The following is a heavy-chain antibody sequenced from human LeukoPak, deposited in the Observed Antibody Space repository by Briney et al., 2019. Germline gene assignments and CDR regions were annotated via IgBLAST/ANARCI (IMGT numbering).Heavy chain of an antibody. CDR1: GYTFTGYY. V-gene: IGHV1-2*02. Sequence: GASVKVSCKASGYTFTGYYMHWVRQAPGQGLEWMGWINPNSGGTNYAQKFQGRVTMTGDTSISTAYMELSRLRSDDTAVYYCAISFGELSYGMDVWGQGTTVTVSS. D-gene: IGHD3-10*01. CDR3: AISFGELSYGMDV. CDR2: INPNSGGT. J-gene: IGHJ6*02.